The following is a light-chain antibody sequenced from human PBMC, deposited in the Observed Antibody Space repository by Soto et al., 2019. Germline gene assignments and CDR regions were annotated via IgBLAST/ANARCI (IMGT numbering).Light chain of an antibody. J-gene: IGKJ1*01. Sequence: EIVLTQPPGTLSLSPGERATLSCRASQSVSSSYLAWYQQKPGQAPRLLIYGASSRATGIPDRFSGSGSGTDFILTISRLEPEDFAVYYCQQYGSSPRTFGQGTRWIS. CDR2: GAS. CDR3: QQYGSSPRT. V-gene: IGKV3-20*01. CDR1: QSVSSSY.